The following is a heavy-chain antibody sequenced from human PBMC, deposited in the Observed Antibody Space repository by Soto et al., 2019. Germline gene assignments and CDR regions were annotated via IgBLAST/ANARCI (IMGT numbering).Heavy chain of an antibody. Sequence: QVQLVESGGGVVQPGRSLRLSCAASGFTFSSYGMHWVRQAPGKGLEWVAVISYDGSNKYYADSVKGRFTISRDNSKNTLYLQMNSLRAEDTAVYYCANGDFTVTTLYGMDVWGQGTTVTVSS. D-gene: IGHD4-17*01. V-gene: IGHV3-30*18. CDR1: GFTFSSYG. J-gene: IGHJ6*02. CDR3: ANGDFTVTTLYGMDV. CDR2: ISYDGSNK.